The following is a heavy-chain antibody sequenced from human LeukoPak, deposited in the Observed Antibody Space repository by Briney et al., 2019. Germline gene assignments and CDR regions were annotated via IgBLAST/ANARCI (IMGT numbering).Heavy chain of an antibody. CDR2: INHSGST. J-gene: IGHJ6*03. CDR1: GGSFSGYY. V-gene: IGHV4-34*01. CDR3: ARQYDYVWGSYRYYYYMDV. D-gene: IGHD3-16*02. Sequence: PSETLSLTCAVYGGSFSGYYWSWIRQPPGKGLEWIGEINHSGSTNYNPSLKSRVTISVDTSKNQFSLKLSSVTAADTAVYYCARQYDYVWGSYRYYYYMDVWGKGTTATVSS.